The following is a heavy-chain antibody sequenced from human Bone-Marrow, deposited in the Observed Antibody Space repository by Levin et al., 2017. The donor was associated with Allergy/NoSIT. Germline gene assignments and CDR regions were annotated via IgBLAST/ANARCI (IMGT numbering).Heavy chain of an antibody. Sequence: PSQTLSLTCAVSGYSISGAYFWGWIRQPPGKGLEWVGAISHGGITNYHPSLNSRVTLPLDTSKNYFSLKLYSVTAADTAVYYCARIYPCSTPGCFTDWFFDLWGRGTLVTVSS. CDR2: ISHGGIT. D-gene: IGHD2-2*02. V-gene: IGHV4-38-2*01. J-gene: IGHJ2*01. CDR3: ARIYPCSTPGCFTDWFFDL. CDR1: GYSISGAYF.